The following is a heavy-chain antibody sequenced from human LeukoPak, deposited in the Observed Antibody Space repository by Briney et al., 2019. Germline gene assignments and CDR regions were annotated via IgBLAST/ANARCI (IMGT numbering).Heavy chain of an antibody. J-gene: IGHJ4*02. D-gene: IGHD1-1*01. Sequence: SETLSLTCAVSGYSISSGYYWGWIRQPPGKGLEWIGSIYHSGSTYYNPSLKSRVTISVDTSNNQFSLKLSSVTAADTAVYYCARLNPTGRNFDYWGQGTLVTVSS. CDR2: IYHSGST. CDR3: ARLNPTGRNFDY. CDR1: GYSISSGYY. V-gene: IGHV4-38-2*01.